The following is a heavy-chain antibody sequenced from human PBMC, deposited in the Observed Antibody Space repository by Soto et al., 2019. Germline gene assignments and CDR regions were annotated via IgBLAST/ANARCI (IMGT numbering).Heavy chain of an antibody. CDR1: GFTFSSYG. Sequence: QVQLVESGGGVVQPGRSLRLSCAASGFTFSSYGMHWVRQAPGKGLEWVAVIWSDGSNKYYADSVKGRFTNSRDNSKNTLYLQMNSLRAKDTAVYYCAAQQYSIIWYAVDYWGQGTLGTVSS. CDR3: AAQQYSIIWYAVDY. CDR2: IWSDGSNK. V-gene: IGHV3-33*01. J-gene: IGHJ4*02. D-gene: IGHD6-13*01.